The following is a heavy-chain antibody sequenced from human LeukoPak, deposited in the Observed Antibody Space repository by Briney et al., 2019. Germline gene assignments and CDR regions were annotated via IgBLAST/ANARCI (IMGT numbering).Heavy chain of an antibody. CDR1: GFTFSSYG. J-gene: IGHJ4*02. CDR2: IQYDGSNK. V-gene: IGHV3-30*02. CDR3: AKDRPHYGSGSYYNLPDY. D-gene: IGHD3-10*01. Sequence: GGSLRLSCAASGFTFSSYGMHWVRQAPGKGLEWVAFIQYDGSNKYYADSVKGRFTISRDNSKNTLYLQMNSLRAEDTAVYYCAKDRPHYGSGSYYNLPDYWGQGTLVTVSS.